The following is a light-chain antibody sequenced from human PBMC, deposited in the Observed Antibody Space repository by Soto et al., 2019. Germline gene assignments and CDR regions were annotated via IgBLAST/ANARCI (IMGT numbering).Light chain of an antibody. CDR1: RSDVGAYNY. Sequence: QSVLTQPASVSGSPGQSITISCTGTRSDVGAYNYVSWYQQHPDKAPKLIIYEVSNRPSGVSNRFSGSKSGNTASLTISGLQAEDEADYYCSSYSSSTTPWVFGGGTKLTVL. V-gene: IGLV2-14*01. CDR2: EVS. J-gene: IGLJ3*02. CDR3: SSYSSSTTPWV.